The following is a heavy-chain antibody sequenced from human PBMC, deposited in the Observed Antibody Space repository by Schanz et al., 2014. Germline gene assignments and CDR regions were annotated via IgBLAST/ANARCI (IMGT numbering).Heavy chain of an antibody. CDR1: GFTFSAYA. CDR3: AKDISDTSGKDDY. V-gene: IGHV3-23*01. D-gene: IGHD3-22*01. Sequence: EVQLLESGGGLVQPGGSLRLSCAASGFTFSAYAMTWVRQIPGKGLEWVSAISASGGTTYYADSVKGRFTISRDNSKNTLFLQMNSLRVEDSAIYYCAKDISDTSGKDDYWGQGTLVTVSS. J-gene: IGHJ4*02. CDR2: ISASGGTT.